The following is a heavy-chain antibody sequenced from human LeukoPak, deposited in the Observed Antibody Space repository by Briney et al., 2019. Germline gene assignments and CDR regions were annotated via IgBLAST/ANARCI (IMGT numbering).Heavy chain of an antibody. Sequence: PSETLSLTCTVSGGSISSSNYYWGWIRQSPGKGLEWIGSVYYSGSTYYNPSLKSRVTISVDTSKNQFSLKLSSVTAADTAVYYCARRVIGGFNWFDPWGQGTLVTVSS. J-gene: IGHJ5*02. CDR3: ARRVIGGFNWFDP. D-gene: IGHD2-15*01. CDR2: VYYSGST. V-gene: IGHV4-39*01. CDR1: GGSISSSNYY.